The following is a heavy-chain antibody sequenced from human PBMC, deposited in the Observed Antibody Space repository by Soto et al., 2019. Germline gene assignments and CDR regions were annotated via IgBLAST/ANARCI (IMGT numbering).Heavy chain of an antibody. CDR2: ISSSSAYI. D-gene: IGHD6-19*01. J-gene: IGHJ5*02. CDR3: ARDGGSGLSWFDP. V-gene: IGHV3-21*01. CDR1: GLTFNTYN. Sequence: VGSLRLSCAATGLTFNTYNMNWVRQAPGKRLEWVSSISSSSAYIYYADSVKGRFTISRDNAKNLLFLQMNSLRAEDTAVYYCARDGGSGLSWFDPWGQGTQVTVSS.